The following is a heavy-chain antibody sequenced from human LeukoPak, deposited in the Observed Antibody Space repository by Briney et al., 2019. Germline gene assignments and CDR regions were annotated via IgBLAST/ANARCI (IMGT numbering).Heavy chain of an antibody. D-gene: IGHD2-2*01. J-gene: IGHJ6*02. V-gene: IGHV3-30-3*01. CDR1: GFTFSSYT. CDR2: ISYDGSNK. CDR3: ARDCSSTSCYSMVRAYGMDV. Sequence: PGRSLRLSCAASGFTFSSYTMHWVRQAPGKGLEWVALISYDGSNKYYVDSVKGRFTISRDNSKNTLYLQMNSLRVEDTAVYYCARDCSSTSCYSMVRAYGMDVWGQGTTVTVSS.